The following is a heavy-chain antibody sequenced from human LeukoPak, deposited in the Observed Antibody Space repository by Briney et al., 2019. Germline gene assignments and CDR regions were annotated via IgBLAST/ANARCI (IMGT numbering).Heavy chain of an antibody. V-gene: IGHV4-39*01. Sequence: ASETLSLTCTVSGGSISSSSYYWGWIRQPPGKGLEWIGSIYYSGGTYYNPSLKSRVTISVDTSKNQFSLKLSSVTAADTAVYYCARGGYCSGGSCSDYYYGMDVWGQGTTVTVSS. J-gene: IGHJ6*02. CDR2: IYYSGGT. CDR3: ARGGYCSGGSCSDYYYGMDV. D-gene: IGHD2-15*01. CDR1: GGSISSSSYY.